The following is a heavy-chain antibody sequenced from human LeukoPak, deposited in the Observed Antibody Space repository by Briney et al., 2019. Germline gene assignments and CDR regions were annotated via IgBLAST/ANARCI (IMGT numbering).Heavy chain of an antibody. V-gene: IGHV4-4*02. CDR1: GGSVSSTNW. J-gene: IGHJ4*02. D-gene: IGHD3-3*01. Sequence: KTSETLSPTCAVSGGSVSSTNWWTWFRQPPGKGLEWIGEVHLDGRTNYNPSLTGRLTMSVDLYENHISLKLTSVTAADTAVYYCAREGGFYRPLDYSGQGTLVTVSS. CDR2: VHLDGRT. CDR3: AREGGFYRPLDY.